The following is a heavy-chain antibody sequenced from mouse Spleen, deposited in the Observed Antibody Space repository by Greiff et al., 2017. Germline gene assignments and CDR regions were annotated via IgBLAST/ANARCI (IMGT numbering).Heavy chain of an antibody. CDR3: TTWGLLRLRRVSWFAY. D-gene: IGHD1-2*01. Sequence: VQLQQSGAELVRPGASVKLSCTASGFNIKDYYMHWVKQRPEQGLEWIGRIDPEDGDTEYAPKFQGKATMTADTSSNTAYLQLSSLTSEDTAVYYCTTWGLLRLRRVSWFAYWGQGTLVTVSA. CDR2: IDPEDGDT. CDR1: GFNIKDYY. V-gene: IGHV14-1*01. J-gene: IGHJ3*01.